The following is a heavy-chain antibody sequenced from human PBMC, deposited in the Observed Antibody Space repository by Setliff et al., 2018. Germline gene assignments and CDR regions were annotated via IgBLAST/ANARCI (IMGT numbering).Heavy chain of an antibody. D-gene: IGHD2-2*01. J-gene: IGHJ4*02. Sequence: PGGSLRLSCAASGFTFSGYYMQWVRQAPGKGLEWLSNIRNDGATTSYADSVKGRFTISRDNVKNSLYLQMNSLRAEDTAVYYCARDSGDCSSTSCYRFDYWGQGALVTVSS. CDR2: IRNDGATT. V-gene: IGHV3-48*01. CDR1: GFTFSGYY. CDR3: ARDSGDCSSTSCYRFDY.